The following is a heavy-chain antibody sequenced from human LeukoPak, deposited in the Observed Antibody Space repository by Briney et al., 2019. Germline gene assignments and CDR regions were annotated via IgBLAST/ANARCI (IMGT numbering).Heavy chain of an antibody. CDR1: SGSISTINYY. V-gene: IGHV4-39*07. D-gene: IGHD3-22*01. CDR3: AGHGTYYYDSTSSNWFDP. Sequence: PSETLSLTCTVSSGSISTINYYWGWVRQPPGNALEWVGNIFYSGSTHYIPSLTSRDTLSLDTSQNQFSLKLSSVTAADTAVYYCAGHGTYYYDSTSSNWFDPWGQGTLVTVSS. CDR2: IFYSGST. J-gene: IGHJ5*02.